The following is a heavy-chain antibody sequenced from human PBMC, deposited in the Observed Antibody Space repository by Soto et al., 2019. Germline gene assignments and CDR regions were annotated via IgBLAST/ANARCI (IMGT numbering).Heavy chain of an antibody. Sequence: EVQLVESGGGLVKPGGSLRLSCAASGFTFSSYSMNWVRQAPGKGLEWVSSISSSSSYIYYADSVKGRFTISRDNAKNSLYLQMNSLRAEDTAVYYCARGPDYYDSSRLCNWFDPWGQGTLVTVSS. CDR3: ARGPDYYDSSRLCNWFDP. D-gene: IGHD3-22*01. CDR2: ISSSSSYI. J-gene: IGHJ5*02. CDR1: GFTFSSYS. V-gene: IGHV3-21*01.